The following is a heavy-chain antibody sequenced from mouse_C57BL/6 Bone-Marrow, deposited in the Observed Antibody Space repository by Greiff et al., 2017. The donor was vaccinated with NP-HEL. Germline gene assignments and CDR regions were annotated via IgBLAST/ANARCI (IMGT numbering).Heavy chain of an antibody. CDR1: GYTFTSYW. Sequence: QVQLQQPGAELVKPGASVKMSCKASGYTFTSYWITWVKQRPGQGLEWIGDIYPGSGSTNYNEKFKSKATLTVDKSSSPAYMQLSSLTSEDSAVLYGARRGYYCGSSSRLAYWGQGTLVTVSA. CDR3: ARRGYYCGSSSRLAY. V-gene: IGHV1-55*01. J-gene: IGHJ3*01. CDR2: IYPGSGST. D-gene: IGHD1-1*01.